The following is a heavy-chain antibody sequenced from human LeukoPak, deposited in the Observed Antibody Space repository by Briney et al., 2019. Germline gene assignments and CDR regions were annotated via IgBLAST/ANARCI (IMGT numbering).Heavy chain of an antibody. V-gene: IGHV3-48*01. CDR1: GFSFSHYS. J-gene: IGHJ6*02. CDR2: IGVGGRPT. Sequence: GGSLRLSCVASGFSFSHYSMTWARQASGKGLEWISYIGVGGRPTNYADSVKARFTISRDDAQNSLYLQMNSLRAEDTAVYYCAKNTWKSSDSGRGRMDVWGQGTTVTVSS. D-gene: IGHD3-10*01. CDR3: AKNTWKSSDSGRGRMDV.